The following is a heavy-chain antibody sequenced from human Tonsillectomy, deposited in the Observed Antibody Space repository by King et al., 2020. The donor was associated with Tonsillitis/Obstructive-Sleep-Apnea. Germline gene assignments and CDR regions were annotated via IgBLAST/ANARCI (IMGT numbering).Heavy chain of an antibody. CDR3: ASSLAKDDAFDI. D-gene: IGHD1-26*01. J-gene: IGHJ3*02. CDR2: ITPFNGNT. Sequence: VQSGAEVKKTGSSVTVSCKASGYTFTYRYLHWVRQAPGQALEWMGWITPFNGNTNYAQMFQDRVTITRDRSMSTAYLELSSLRSEDTAMYFCASSLAKDDAFDIWGQGTMVTVSS. V-gene: IGHV1-45*02. CDR1: GYTFTYRY.